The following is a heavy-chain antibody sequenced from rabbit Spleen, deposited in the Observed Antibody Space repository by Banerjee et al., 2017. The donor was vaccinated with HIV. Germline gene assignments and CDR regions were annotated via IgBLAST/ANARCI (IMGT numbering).Heavy chain of an antibody. Sequence: QSLEESGGDMVKPGASLTLTCTASGFSFSTSYYICWVRQAPGKGLEWIGCMYPDGVGSTAYASWAKGRFTISKTSSTTVTLQMTSLTAADTATYFCVRNSGWGVSYFTLWGPGTLVTVS. CDR1: GFSFSTSYY. D-gene: IGHD4-1*01. J-gene: IGHJ4*01. V-gene: IGHV1S40*01. CDR3: VRNSGWGVSYFTL. CDR2: MYPDGVGST.